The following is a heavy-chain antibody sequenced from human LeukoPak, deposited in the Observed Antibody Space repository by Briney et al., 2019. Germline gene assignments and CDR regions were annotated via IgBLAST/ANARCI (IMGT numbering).Heavy chain of an antibody. J-gene: IGHJ5*02. D-gene: IGHD1-1*01. CDR1: GFTFSSYW. V-gene: IGHV3-74*01. CDR3: ARDSPRTGP. Sequence: GGSLRLSCAASGFTFSSYWMHWVRQVPGQGLVWVSHIDGDGRIAHYGDSVKGRFTISRDSAKNTVYLQMDSLRAEDTAVYYCARDSPRTGPWGQGILVIVSS. CDR2: IDGDGRIA.